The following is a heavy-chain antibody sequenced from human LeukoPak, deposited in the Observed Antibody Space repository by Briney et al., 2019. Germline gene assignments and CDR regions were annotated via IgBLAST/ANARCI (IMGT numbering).Heavy chain of an antibody. Sequence: ASVKVSCKASGYTFAVYYIHWVRQAPGQGLEWLGWINPNSGGTNYAQKFQGRITMTRDTSITTVYMEVSRLTSHDTAVYYCARDYYDSSGSYDCWGQGTLVTVSP. J-gene: IGHJ4*02. CDR3: ARDYYDSSGSYDC. D-gene: IGHD3-22*01. CDR1: GYTFAVYY. V-gene: IGHV1-2*02. CDR2: INPNSGGT.